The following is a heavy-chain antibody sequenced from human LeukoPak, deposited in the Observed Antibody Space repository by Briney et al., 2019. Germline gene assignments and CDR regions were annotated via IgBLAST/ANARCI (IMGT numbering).Heavy chain of an antibody. CDR2: INPNSGAT. V-gene: IGHV1-2*02. CDR3: AKDGGYTGYDGGWFDP. CDR1: GYTFTDYH. J-gene: IGHJ5*02. D-gene: IGHD5-12*01. Sequence: ASVNVSCLASGYTFTDYHMHWVRQAPGQGLEWMGWINPNSGATNCAQKFKGRVTLTRDTSITTGYMELSRLTSDDTAMYYCAKDGGYTGYDGGWFDPWGQGSLVTVSS.